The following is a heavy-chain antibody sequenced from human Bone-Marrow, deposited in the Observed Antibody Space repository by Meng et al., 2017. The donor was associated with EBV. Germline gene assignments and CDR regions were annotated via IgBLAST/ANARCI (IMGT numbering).Heavy chain of an antibody. V-gene: IGHV1-8*01. CDR3: ASPLGGSIAPV. Sequence: QMRMVRCGAEVKRPGASVKVSCKASGDTFTSYDINRVRQATGQGLEWMGWMNPNSGNTGYAQKLKGRVTISADKSSMTVYMELTSLTSDDTAFYYCASPLGGSIAPVWGQGTLVTVSS. D-gene: IGHD3-16*01. J-gene: IGHJ4*02. CDR1: GDTFTSYD. CDR2: MNPNSGNT.